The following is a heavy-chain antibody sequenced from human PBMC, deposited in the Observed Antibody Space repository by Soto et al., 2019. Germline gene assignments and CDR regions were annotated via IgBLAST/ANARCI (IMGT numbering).Heavy chain of an antibody. Sequence: QVQMVQSGPEVKKPGASVKVSCKTSGYTFTSYGVAWVRQAPGQGLEWMGWISTSKGDTTYAQKVQGRVTMTTDTCTSTAYMELRSLRSDDTAVYYCATRSPAFDFWGQGTLVTVSS. CDR1: GYTFTSYG. CDR2: ISTSKGDT. V-gene: IGHV1-18*01. CDR3: ATRSPAFDF. J-gene: IGHJ4*02.